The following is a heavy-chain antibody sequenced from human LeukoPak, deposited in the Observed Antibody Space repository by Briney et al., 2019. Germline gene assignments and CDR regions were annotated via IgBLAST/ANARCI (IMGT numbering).Heavy chain of an antibody. CDR2: IYHSGST. CDR3: ARGPAATLHFQH. CDR1: GGSISSGSYY. D-gene: IGHD2-2*01. J-gene: IGHJ1*01. V-gene: IGHV4-31*03. Sequence: SETLSLTCTVSGGSISSGSYYWSWIRQHPGKGLEWIGYIYHSGSTYYNPSLKSRVTMSVDTSRNQFSLRLSSVTAADTAMYYCARGPAATLHFQHWGQGTLVTVSS.